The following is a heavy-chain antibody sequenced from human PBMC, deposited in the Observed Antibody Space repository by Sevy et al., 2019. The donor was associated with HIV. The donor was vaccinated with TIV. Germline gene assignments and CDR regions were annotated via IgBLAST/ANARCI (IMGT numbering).Heavy chain of an antibody. CDR3: TTDRGRTSSMYFDL. V-gene: IGHV3-15*01. D-gene: IGHD3-10*01. CDR2: IKSNSNGGTI. J-gene: IGHJ2*01. CDR1: GFTFSRAW. Sequence: GGSLRLSCAASGFTFSRAWMSWVRQAPGKGLEWVGRIKSNSNGGTIDYAAPGKGRFSISRDDSKNTVYLQMNSLNTEDTATYYCTTDRGRTSSMYFDLWGRGTLVTVSS.